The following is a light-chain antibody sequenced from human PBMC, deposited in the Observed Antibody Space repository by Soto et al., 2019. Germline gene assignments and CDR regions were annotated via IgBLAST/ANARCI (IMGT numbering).Light chain of an antibody. Sequence: DIQMTQSPSTLSASVGDRVTITCRASQTIDSWLAWYQQRPGKPPNLLIYKASTLESGVPSRFSGSGSGTEFTLTINSLQPDDFATYYCQQYHIYSGTFGQGTKVEIK. CDR1: QTIDSW. V-gene: IGKV1-5*03. J-gene: IGKJ1*01. CDR2: KAS. CDR3: QQYHIYSGT.